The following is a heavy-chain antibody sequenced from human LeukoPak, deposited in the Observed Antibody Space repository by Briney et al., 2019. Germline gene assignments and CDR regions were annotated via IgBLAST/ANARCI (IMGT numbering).Heavy chain of an antibody. V-gene: IGHV4-4*07. CDR3: ARDRWEYQLLHYYYMDV. CDR1: GGSISSYY. Sequence: AETLSLTCTVSGGSISSYYWSWIRQPAGKGLEWIARIYTSGSTNYNPSLKSRVTMSVDTSKNQFSLKLSSVTAADTAVYYCARDRWEYQLLHYYYMDVWGKGTTVTVSS. J-gene: IGHJ6*03. D-gene: IGHD2-2*01. CDR2: IYTSGST.